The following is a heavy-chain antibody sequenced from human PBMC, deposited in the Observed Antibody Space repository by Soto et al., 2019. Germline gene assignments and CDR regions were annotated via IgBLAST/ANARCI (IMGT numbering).Heavy chain of an antibody. CDR1: GFSLTTRGVG. CDR3: AHVPGSGQLLYSYYYYMDV. V-gene: IGHV2-5*02. Sequence: QITLKESGPTLVKPTQTLTLTCTFSGFSLTTRGVGVGWIRQPPGKALEWLALIYWDDDKRYSPSLKSRLTITKDTSKNQVVLTLINMDPVDTATYYCAHVPGSGQLLYSYYYYMDVWGKGATVAVS. D-gene: IGHD3-10*01. CDR2: IYWDDDK. J-gene: IGHJ6*03.